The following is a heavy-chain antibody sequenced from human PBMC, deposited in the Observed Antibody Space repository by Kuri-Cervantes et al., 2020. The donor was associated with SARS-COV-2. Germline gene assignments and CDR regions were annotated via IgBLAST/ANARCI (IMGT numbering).Heavy chain of an antibody. Sequence: GGSLRLSCAASGFTFSDYYMSWIRQAPGEGLEWVSYISSSGSTIYYADSVKGRFTISRDNAKNMLYLQMNSLRAEDTAVYYCVRDGDHWNFDYWGQGTLVTVSS. V-gene: IGHV3-11*04. CDR3: VRDGDHWNFDY. D-gene: IGHD1-1*01. CDR1: GFTFSDYY. J-gene: IGHJ4*02. CDR2: ISSSGSTI.